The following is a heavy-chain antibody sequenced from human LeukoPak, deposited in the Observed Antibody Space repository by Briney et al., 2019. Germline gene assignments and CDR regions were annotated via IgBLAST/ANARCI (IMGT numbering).Heavy chain of an antibody. CDR1: GGSISSSGY. J-gene: IGHJ6*04. CDR3: AGGSGSYYYYGMDV. D-gene: IGHD3-10*01. Sequence: SETLSLTCTVSGGSISSSGYWSWIRPHPGKGLEWIGYIHYRGSTYYNPSLKSRVTISVDTSKNQFSLKLSSVTAADTAVYYCAGGSGSYYYYGMDVWGKGTTVTVSS. V-gene: IGHV4-30-4*02. CDR2: IHYRGST.